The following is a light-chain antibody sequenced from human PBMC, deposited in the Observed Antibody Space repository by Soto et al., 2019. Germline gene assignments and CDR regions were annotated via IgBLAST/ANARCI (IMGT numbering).Light chain of an antibody. Sequence: QSALTQPASVSGSPGQSITISCTGTSSDVGGYNYVSWYQQHPGKAPKFMIYDVSNRPSGVSNRFSGSKSGNTASLTISGLQAEDEADYYCCSYTTRKTRQIVFGTGTKLTVL. J-gene: IGLJ1*01. CDR1: SSDVGGYNY. CDR2: DVS. CDR3: CSYTTRKTRQIV. V-gene: IGLV2-14*01.